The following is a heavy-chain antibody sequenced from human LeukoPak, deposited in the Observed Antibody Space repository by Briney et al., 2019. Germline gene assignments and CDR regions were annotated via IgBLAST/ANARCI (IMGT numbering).Heavy chain of an antibody. J-gene: IGHJ3*02. V-gene: IGHV4-39*07. CDR2: VYDGGAMYGTT. D-gene: IGHD2/OR15-2a*01. Sequence: SETLSLTCAVSGGSISRSDYYWAWIRQPPGQGLEWVGSVYDGGAMYGTTYYNPSLKSRITLSVDTSKNHFSLRLTSVTVADTAVYYCARFFPPPGDAFDIWGQGTMVTVSS. CDR3: ARFFPPPGDAFDI. CDR1: GGSISRSDYY.